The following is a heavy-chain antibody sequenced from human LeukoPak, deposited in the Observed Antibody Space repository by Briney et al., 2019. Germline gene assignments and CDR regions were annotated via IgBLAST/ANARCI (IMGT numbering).Heavy chain of an antibody. D-gene: IGHD3-16*01. Sequence: ASVTVSCKASGYTFSNYAISWVRQAPGQGLEWMGWIGAYNGNPDYTQSFQGRVTMTTDTSTSTAYMELRSLKSDDTAVYYCAREDPGGAFDVWGRGTMVTVS. J-gene: IGHJ3*01. V-gene: IGHV1-18*01. CDR1: GYTFSNYA. CDR3: AREDPGGAFDV. CDR2: IGAYNGNP.